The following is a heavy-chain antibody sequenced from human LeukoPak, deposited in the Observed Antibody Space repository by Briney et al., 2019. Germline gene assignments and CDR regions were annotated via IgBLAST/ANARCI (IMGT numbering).Heavy chain of an antibody. CDR3: ATADWESFYFDS. J-gene: IGHJ4*02. Sequence: PSETLSLTCTVSGGSVSRGGYYWNWIRQHPGKGLEWIGFTSYSEGTYYNPSLMSRITISVDISQNQVSLKMRDVTAADTAVYFCATADWESFYFDSWGQGALVAVSS. V-gene: IGHV4-31*03. CDR1: GGSVSRGGYY. CDR2: TSYSEGT. D-gene: IGHD1-26*01.